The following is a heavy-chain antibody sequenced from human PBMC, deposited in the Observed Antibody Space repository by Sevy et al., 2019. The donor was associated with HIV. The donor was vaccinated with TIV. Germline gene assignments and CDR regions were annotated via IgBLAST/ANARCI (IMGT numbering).Heavy chain of an antibody. J-gene: IGHJ4*02. V-gene: IGHV3-23*01. Sequence: GGSLRLSCTASGFTFSTYAMSWVRQAPGKGLEWVSGLSGSAYSTYYADSVKGRFNISRDNSKNTLDLQMNSLRADDTAVYYCAKEGGGYNYDSSGLFDYWGQGALVTVSS. CDR2: LSGSAYST. CDR3: AKEGGGYNYDSSGLFDY. D-gene: IGHD3-22*01. CDR1: GFTFSTYA.